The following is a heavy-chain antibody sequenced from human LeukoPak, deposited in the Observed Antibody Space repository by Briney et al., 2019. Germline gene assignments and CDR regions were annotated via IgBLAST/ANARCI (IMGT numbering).Heavy chain of an antibody. J-gene: IGHJ2*01. D-gene: IGHD6-13*01. V-gene: IGHV3-30*18. CDR2: ISYDGSNK. CDR3: AKDSEIAAAGSYWYFDL. Sequence: PGSPLRLSCAASGFTFGSYDMHWVRQAPGKGLQWVAVISYDGSNKYHTDSVKGRFTISRDNSKNTLYLQMNSLRAEDTAVYYCAKDSEIAAAGSYWYFDLWGRGTLVTVSS. CDR1: GFTFGSYD.